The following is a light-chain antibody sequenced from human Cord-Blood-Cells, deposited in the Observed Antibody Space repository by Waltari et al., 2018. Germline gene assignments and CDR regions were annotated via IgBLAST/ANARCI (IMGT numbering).Light chain of an antibody. Sequence: EIVLTQSPATLSLSPGERATHTCRASQSVSSYLAWYQQNPGQAPRLLIYDASNRATGIPARFSGSGSGTDFTLTISSLEPEDFAVYYCQQRSNWSITFGQGTRLEIK. CDR1: QSVSSY. CDR2: DAS. J-gene: IGKJ5*01. V-gene: IGKV3-11*01. CDR3: QQRSNWSIT.